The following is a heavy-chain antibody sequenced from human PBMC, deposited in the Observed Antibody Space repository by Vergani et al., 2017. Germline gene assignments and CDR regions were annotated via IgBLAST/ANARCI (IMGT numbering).Heavy chain of an antibody. Sequence: QVQLQESGPGLVKPSETLSLTCTVSGGSVSSGSYYWSWIRQHPGKGLEWIGYIYYSGSTYYNPSLKSRVTISVDTSKNQFSLKLSSVTAADTAVYYCARRRPADYGDPGWFDPWGQGTLVTVSS. CDR3: ARRRPADYGDPGWFDP. V-gene: IGHV4-31*03. D-gene: IGHD4-17*01. CDR2: IYYSGST. CDR1: GGSVSSGSYY. J-gene: IGHJ5*02.